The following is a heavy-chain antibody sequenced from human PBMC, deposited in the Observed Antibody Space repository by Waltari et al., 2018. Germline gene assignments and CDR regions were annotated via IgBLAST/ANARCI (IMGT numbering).Heavy chain of an antibody. CDR2: ISGSGGST. J-gene: IGHJ4*02. D-gene: IGHD3-10*01. CDR1: GFTFSSYA. CDR3: AKIEGLSYYNPIGNY. Sequence: EVQLLESGGGLVQPGGSLRLSCAASGFTFSSYAMSWVRQAPGKGLEWVSAISGSGGSTYYAGSVKGRFTISRDNSKNTLYLQMNSLRAEDTTVDYCAKIEGLSYYNPIGNYWGQGTLVTVSS. V-gene: IGHV3-23*01.